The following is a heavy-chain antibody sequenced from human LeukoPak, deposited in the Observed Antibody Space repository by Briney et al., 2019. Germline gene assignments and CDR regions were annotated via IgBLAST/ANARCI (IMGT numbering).Heavy chain of an antibody. CDR1: GGSISSSTYY. CDR2: IFYTGST. Sequence: SETLSLTCTVSGGSISSSTYYWGWIRQPPGKGLEWIGNIFYTGSTYYHPSLKSRVTISVDTSKNQFSLKLSSVTAADTAVYYCARDRGRTSPDTAMVLDYWGQGTLVTVSS. D-gene: IGHD5-18*01. J-gene: IGHJ4*02. V-gene: IGHV4-39*02. CDR3: ARDRGRTSPDTAMVLDY.